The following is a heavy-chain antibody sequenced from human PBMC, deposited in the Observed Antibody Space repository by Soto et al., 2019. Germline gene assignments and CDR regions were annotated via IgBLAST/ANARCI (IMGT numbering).Heavy chain of an antibody. D-gene: IGHD6-13*01. CDR1: GGSISSGGYY. CDR2: IYYSGST. V-gene: IGHV4-31*03. J-gene: IGHJ4*02. CDR3: ARDVSSSWFSSFFDY. Sequence: QVQLQESGPGLVKPSQTLSLTCTVSGGSISSGGYYWSWIRQHPGKGLEWIGYIYYSGSTYYNPSLKSRVNISVDTSKNQFSLKLSSVTAADTAVYYCARDVSSSWFSSFFDYWGQGTLVTVSS.